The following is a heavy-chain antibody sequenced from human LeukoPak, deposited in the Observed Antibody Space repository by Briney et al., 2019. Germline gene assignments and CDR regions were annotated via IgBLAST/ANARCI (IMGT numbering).Heavy chain of an antibody. CDR2: INAGNGNT. J-gene: IGHJ4*02. V-gene: IGHV1-3*01. CDR3: ARDSSGSYSHFDY. CDR1: GYTFTSYA. Sequence: ASVKVSCKASGYTFTSYAMHWVRQAPGQRLEWMGWINAGNGNTKYSQKFLGRVTITRDTSASTAYMELSSLRSEDTAVYYCARDSSGSYSHFDYWGQGTLVTVSS. D-gene: IGHD3-10*01.